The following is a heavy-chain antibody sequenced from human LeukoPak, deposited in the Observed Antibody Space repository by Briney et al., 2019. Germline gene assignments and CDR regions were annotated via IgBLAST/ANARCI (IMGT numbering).Heavy chain of an antibody. CDR1: GGSITNYY. CDR2: IYYSGST. J-gene: IGHJ4*02. D-gene: IGHD3-22*01. CDR3: ARARDSSGLWFDY. V-gene: IGHV4-59*08. Sequence: PSETLSLTCTVSGGSITNYYWSWIRQPPGKGLEWIGYIYYSGSTNYNPSLKSRVTISVDTSKNQFSLKLSSVTAADTAVYYCARARDSSGLWFDYWGQGTLVTVSS.